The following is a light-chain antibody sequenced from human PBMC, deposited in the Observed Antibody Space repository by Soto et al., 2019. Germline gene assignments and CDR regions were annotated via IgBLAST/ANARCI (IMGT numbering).Light chain of an antibody. CDR2: DVS. Sequence: QAVVTQPASVSGSPGQSITISCTGTSSDVGGYNYVSWYQQHPGKAPKLMIYDVSNRPSGVSNRFSGSKSGNTASLTISGLQAEDETDYYCSSYTSSSTYVFGIGTKVTVL. CDR3: SSYTSSSTYV. V-gene: IGLV2-14*03. CDR1: SSDVGGYNY. J-gene: IGLJ1*01.